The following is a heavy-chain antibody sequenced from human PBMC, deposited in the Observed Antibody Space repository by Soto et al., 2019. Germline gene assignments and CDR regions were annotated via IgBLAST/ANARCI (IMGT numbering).Heavy chain of an antibody. CDR3: ARDTGDGTFDF. Sequence: ASVKVSCKASGYTFSSYAMHWVRQAPGQRLEWMGWINAGYGNTKSSQKFQDRVTISRDTSASTAYMELTSPRSEDTAVYYCARDTGDGTFDFWGQGTLVTVSS. J-gene: IGHJ4*02. V-gene: IGHV1-3*01. D-gene: IGHD7-27*01. CDR1: GYTFSSYA. CDR2: INAGYGNT.